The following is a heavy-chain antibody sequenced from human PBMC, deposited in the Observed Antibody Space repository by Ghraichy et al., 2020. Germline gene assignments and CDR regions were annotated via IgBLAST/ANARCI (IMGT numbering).Heavy chain of an antibody. D-gene: IGHD3-9*01. J-gene: IGHJ4*02. V-gene: IGHV3-30*04. CDR1: GFTFSSYA. Sequence: LTCAASGFTFSSYAMHWVRQAPGKGLEWVAVISYDGSNKYYADSVKGRFTISRDNSKNTLYLQMNSLRAEDTAVYYCARGRVYFDWFPNQDINPIDYWGQGTRVTVSS. CDR3: ARGRVYFDWFPNQDINPIDY. CDR2: ISYDGSNK.